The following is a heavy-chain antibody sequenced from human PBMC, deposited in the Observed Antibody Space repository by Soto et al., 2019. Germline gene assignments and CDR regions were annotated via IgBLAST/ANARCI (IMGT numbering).Heavy chain of an antibody. V-gene: IGHV1-24*01. Sequence: GASVKVSCKVSGYTLTELSMHWVRQAPGKGLEWMGGFDPEDGETIYAQKFQGRVTMTEDTSTDTANMEQSSLRSEDTAVYYCARWEDYYGSLPQYYYGMDVWGQGTTVTVSS. D-gene: IGHD3-10*01. CDR2: FDPEDGET. CDR3: ARWEDYYGSLPQYYYGMDV. CDR1: GYTLTELS. J-gene: IGHJ6*02.